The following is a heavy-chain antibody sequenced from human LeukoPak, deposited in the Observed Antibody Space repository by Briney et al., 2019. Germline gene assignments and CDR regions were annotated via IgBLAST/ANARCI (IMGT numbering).Heavy chain of an antibody. CDR2: INPNTGGT. Sequence: WASVNVSCKASGYTFTAYYMHWVRQAPGQGLEWMGWINPNTGGTNYAQMFQGRVTMTRDTSITTAYMELTSLRSDDSAVYYCARGNRDSSGYYLLFDYWGQGTLVTVSS. CDR3: ARGNRDSSGYYLLFDY. D-gene: IGHD3-22*01. J-gene: IGHJ4*02. CDR1: GYTFTAYY. V-gene: IGHV1-2*02.